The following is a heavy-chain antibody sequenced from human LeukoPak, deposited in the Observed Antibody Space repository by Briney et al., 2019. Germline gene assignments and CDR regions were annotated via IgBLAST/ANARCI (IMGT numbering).Heavy chain of an antibody. J-gene: IGHJ4*02. CDR1: GFTFSSYA. V-gene: IGHV3-7*01. D-gene: IGHD2-21*01. CDR2: IKQDGSEK. CDR3: ARSYENDY. Sequence: GGSLRLSCAASGFTFSSYAMSWVRQAPGKGLEWVANIKQDGSEKYYVDSVKGRFTISRDNAKNSLYLLMNSLRAEDTAVYYCARSYENDYWGQGTLVTVSS.